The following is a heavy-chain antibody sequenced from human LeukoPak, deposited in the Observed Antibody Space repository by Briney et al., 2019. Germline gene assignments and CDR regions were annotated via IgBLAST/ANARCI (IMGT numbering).Heavy chain of an antibody. CDR2: ISAYNGNT. CDR1: GYTFTSYG. Sequence: ASVKVSCKASGYTFTSYGIIWVRQAPGQGLEWMGWISAYNGNTNYAQKLQGRVTMTTDTSTSTAYMELRSLRSDDTAVYYCARAGNYYDSSGYFDYWGQGTLVTVSS. CDR3: ARAGNYYDSSGYFDY. V-gene: IGHV1-18*01. J-gene: IGHJ4*02. D-gene: IGHD3-22*01.